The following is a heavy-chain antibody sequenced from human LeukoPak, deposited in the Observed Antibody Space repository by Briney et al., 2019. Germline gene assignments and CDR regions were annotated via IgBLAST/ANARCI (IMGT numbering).Heavy chain of an antibody. J-gene: IGHJ5*02. D-gene: IGHD2-8*01. Sequence: SETLSLTCTVSGYSLSSGYYWGWIRPPPGKGLGWIGSIYHSGSTYYNPSLKSRLTISGDTSKNQFSLKLSSVTAADTAVYYCARDLSMADLGWFDPWGQGTLVTVSS. CDR1: GYSLSSGYY. V-gene: IGHV4-38-2*02. CDR2: IYHSGST. CDR3: ARDLSMADLGWFDP.